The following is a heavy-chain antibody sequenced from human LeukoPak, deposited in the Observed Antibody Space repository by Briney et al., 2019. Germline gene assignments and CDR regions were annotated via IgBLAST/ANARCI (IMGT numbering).Heavy chain of an antibody. V-gene: IGHV1-2*07. J-gene: IGHJ4*02. CDR1: QYALTGLY. D-gene: IGHD3-22*01. CDR3: AREAFYFGSGSTAFDY. Sequence: ASVKVSCKASQYALTGLYMHWVRQGPGQGREWMGLINPNNGDTNSAHKFQGRVTMTRDMSIDTAYMELRRLRSGGTAVYYCAREAFYFGSGSTAFDYWGQGTLVTVSS. CDR2: INPNNGDT.